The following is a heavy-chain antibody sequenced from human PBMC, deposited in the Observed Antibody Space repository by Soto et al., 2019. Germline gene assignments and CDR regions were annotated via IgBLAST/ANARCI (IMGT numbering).Heavy chain of an antibody. CDR3: ARGMTPPGAPAWYYFDS. V-gene: IGHV4-4*07. D-gene: IGHD2-8*02. Sequence: SETLSLTCTVSGASITGSSYWSWIRQPAGKGLEWIGRFSLSGTTNYNPSLRSRVTMSADVSKNQFSLRLTSVTAADAALYYCARGMTPPGAPAWYYFDSWGQGTLVTVSS. CDR1: GASITGSSY. CDR2: FSLSGTT. J-gene: IGHJ4*02.